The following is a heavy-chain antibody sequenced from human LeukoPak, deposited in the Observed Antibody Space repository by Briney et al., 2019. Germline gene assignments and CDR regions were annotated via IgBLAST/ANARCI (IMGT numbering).Heavy chain of an antibody. CDR3: AKVGYYDFWSGYYSSEYFQH. Sequence: GGSLRLSCAASGFTFSGDDLHWVREATGKGLEWVSPLASTGDAYYPGSVKGRFTISRDNSKNTLYLQMNSLRAEDTAVYYCAKVGYYDFWSGYYSSEYFQHWGQGTLVTVSS. J-gene: IGHJ1*01. CDR1: GFTFSGDD. CDR2: LASTGDA. V-gene: IGHV3-13*01. D-gene: IGHD3-3*01.